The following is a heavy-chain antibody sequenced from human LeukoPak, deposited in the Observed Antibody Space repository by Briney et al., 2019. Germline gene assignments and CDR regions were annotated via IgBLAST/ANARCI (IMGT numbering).Heavy chain of an antibody. CDR1: GSTFSSYG. Sequence: GGSLRLSCAASGSTFSSYGMSWVRQAPGKGLEWVSSISSSSSYIYYADSVKGRFTISRDNAKNSLYLQMNSLRAEDTAVYYCARDMSGGNSGYWGQGTLVTVSS. J-gene: IGHJ4*02. V-gene: IGHV3-21*01. CDR2: ISSSSSYI. CDR3: ARDMSGGNSGY. D-gene: IGHD4-23*01.